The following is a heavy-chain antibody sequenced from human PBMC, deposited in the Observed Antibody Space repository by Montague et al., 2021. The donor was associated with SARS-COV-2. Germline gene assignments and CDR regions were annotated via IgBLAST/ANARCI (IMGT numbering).Heavy chain of an antibody. J-gene: IGHJ4*02. CDR1: GFTFSSYE. Sequence: SLRLSCAASGFTFSSYEMNRVRQAPGKGLEWVSYISSSGSTIYYADSVKGRFTISRDNAKNSLYLQMNSLRAEDTAVYYCARVSSSWYMNPSYYFDYWGQGTLVTVSS. D-gene: IGHD6-13*01. CDR3: ARVSSSWYMNPSYYFDY. V-gene: IGHV3-48*03. CDR2: ISSSGSTI.